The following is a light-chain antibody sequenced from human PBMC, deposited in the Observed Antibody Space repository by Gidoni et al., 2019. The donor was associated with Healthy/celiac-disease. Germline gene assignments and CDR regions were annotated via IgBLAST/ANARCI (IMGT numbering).Light chain of an antibody. CDR3: QQSYSTPQIT. CDR2: AAS. Sequence: DIQMTQSPSSLSASVGDRVTIPCRASQSISSYLNWYQQKPGKAPKLLIYAASSLQSGVPSRFSGSGSGTDFTLTISSLQPEDCATYYCQQSYSTPQITFGGGTKVEIK. J-gene: IGKJ4*01. V-gene: IGKV1-39*01. CDR1: QSISSY.